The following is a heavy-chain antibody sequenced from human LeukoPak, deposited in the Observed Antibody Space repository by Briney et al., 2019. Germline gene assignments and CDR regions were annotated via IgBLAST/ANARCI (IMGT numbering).Heavy chain of an antibody. CDR1: GYSFTSYW. J-gene: IGHJ6*03. D-gene: IGHD2-21*01. Sequence: GASLKISCKSSGYSFTSYWIAWVRQMPGKGLEWMGIIYPGDSDTRYSPSFQGQVTISADKSISTAYLQWSSLKASDTAMYYCARQGIGDRLYYYYMDVWGKGTTVTVSS. CDR2: IYPGDSDT. V-gene: IGHV5-51*01. CDR3: ARQGIGDRLYYYYMDV.